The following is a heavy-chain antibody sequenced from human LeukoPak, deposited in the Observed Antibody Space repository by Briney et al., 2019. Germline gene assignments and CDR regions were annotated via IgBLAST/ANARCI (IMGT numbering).Heavy chain of an antibody. V-gene: IGHV3-23*01. CDR3: TKDLMTGFSSGWYFAY. Sequence: PGGSLRLSCAASGFIFSSYEMNWVRQAPGKGLEWIAVTGGSDDNTHYADSVKGRFTISRDNSENRLFLQMNSLRPDDSALYYCTKDLMTGFSSGWYFAYWGQGTLVTVSS. CDR2: TGGSDDNT. CDR1: GFIFSSYE. D-gene: IGHD6-19*01. J-gene: IGHJ4*02.